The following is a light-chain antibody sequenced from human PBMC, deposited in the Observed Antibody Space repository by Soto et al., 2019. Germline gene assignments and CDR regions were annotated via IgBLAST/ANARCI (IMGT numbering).Light chain of an antibody. J-gene: IGKJ1*01. CDR3: QQRSNWPQT. V-gene: IGKV3D-20*02. Sequence: EVVLTQSPGTLSLSPGERATLSCRASQTVGSSYIAWYQQKPGQTPRLLIYGASSRATGVPDRFSGSGSGTDFSLTISRLEAEDFAVYYCQQRSNWPQTFGQGTKVDIK. CDR1: QTVGSSY. CDR2: GAS.